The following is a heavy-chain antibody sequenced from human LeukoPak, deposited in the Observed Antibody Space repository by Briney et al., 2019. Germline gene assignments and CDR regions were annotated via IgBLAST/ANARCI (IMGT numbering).Heavy chain of an antibody. CDR3: ARGDYSSSSRNNQDWFGP. D-gene: IGHD6-6*01. CDR1: GASISSGDYF. J-gene: IGHJ5*02. CDR2: IYYSGST. V-gene: IGHV4-30-4*08. Sequence: SETLSLTCTVSGASISSGDYFWSWIRQPPGRGLEWIGYIYYSGSTDYNPSLKSRVTISVDTSKNQFSLKLTSVTAADTAVYYCARGDYSSSSRNNQDWFGPWGQGTLVTVSS.